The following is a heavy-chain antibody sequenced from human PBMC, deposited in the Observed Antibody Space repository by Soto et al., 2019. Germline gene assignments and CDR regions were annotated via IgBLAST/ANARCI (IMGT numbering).Heavy chain of an antibody. Sequence: QLQLQESGPGLVKPSETLSLTCTVSGGSISSSSYYWGWIRQPPGKGREWIGSIYYSGSTYYNPSLKSRVTISVDTSNNQFSLKLSSVTAADTAVYYCARQNRYYYGSGTKSEWGWFDPWGQGTLVTVSS. CDR1: GGSISSSSYY. CDR3: ARQNRYYYGSGTKSEWGWFDP. D-gene: IGHD3-10*01. V-gene: IGHV4-39*01. J-gene: IGHJ5*02. CDR2: IYYSGST.